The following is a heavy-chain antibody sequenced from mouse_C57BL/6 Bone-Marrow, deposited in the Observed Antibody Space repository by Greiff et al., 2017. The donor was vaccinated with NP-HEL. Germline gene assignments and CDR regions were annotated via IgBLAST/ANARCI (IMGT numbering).Heavy chain of an antibody. V-gene: IGHV1-55*01. J-gene: IGHJ2*01. Sequence: LQQPGAELVKPGASVRMSCKASGYTFTSYWITWVKQRPGQGLEWIGDIYPGSGSTNYNEKFKSKATLTVDTSSSTAYMQLSSLTSEDSAVYYCARGYYSNRYWGQGTTLTVSS. CDR2: IYPGSGST. D-gene: IGHD2-5*01. CDR1: GYTFTSYW. CDR3: ARGYYSNRY.